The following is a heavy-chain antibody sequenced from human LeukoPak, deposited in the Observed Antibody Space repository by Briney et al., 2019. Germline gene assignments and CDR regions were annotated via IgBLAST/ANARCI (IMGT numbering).Heavy chain of an antibody. CDR3: AKGEYYYGSGSYYYYYGMDV. Sequence: GGSLRLSCAASGFTFSSYAMSWARQAPGKGLEWVSAISGSGGSTYYADSVKGRFTISRDNSKNTLYLQMNSLRAEDTAVYYCAKGEYYYGSGSYYYYYGMDVWGQGTTVTVSS. CDR2: ISGSGGST. CDR1: GFTFSSYA. J-gene: IGHJ6*02. V-gene: IGHV3-23*01. D-gene: IGHD3-10*01.